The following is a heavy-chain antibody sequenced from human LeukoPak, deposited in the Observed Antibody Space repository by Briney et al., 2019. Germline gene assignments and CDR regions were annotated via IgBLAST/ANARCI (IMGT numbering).Heavy chain of an antibody. J-gene: IGHJ4*02. V-gene: IGHV3-30-3*01. CDR2: ISYDGSNK. CDR1: GFTFSSYA. CDR3: ARESGYYYGFDY. D-gene: IGHD3-22*01. Sequence: PGGSLRLSCAASGFTFSSYAMHWVRQAPGKGLEWVAVISYDGSNKYYAGSAKGRFTISRDNSKNTLYLQMNSLRAEDTAVYYCARESGYYYGFDYWGQGTLVTVSS.